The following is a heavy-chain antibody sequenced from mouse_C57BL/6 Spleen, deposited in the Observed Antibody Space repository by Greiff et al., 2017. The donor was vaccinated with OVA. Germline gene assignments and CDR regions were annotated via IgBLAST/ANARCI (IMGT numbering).Heavy chain of an antibody. CDR2: INPNNGGT. CDR1: GYTFTDYY. CDR3: ATREIYYGYDVDY. J-gene: IGHJ2*01. Sequence: EVQLQQSGPELVKPGASVKISCKASGYTFTDYYMNWVKQSHGKSLEWIGDINPNNGGTSYNQKFKGKATLTVDKSSSTAYMELRSLTSEDSAVYYCATREIYYGYDVDYWGQGTTLTVSS. D-gene: IGHD2-2*01. V-gene: IGHV1-26*01.